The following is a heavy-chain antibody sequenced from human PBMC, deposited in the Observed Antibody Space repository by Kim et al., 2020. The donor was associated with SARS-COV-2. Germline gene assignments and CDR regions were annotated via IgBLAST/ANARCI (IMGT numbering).Heavy chain of an antibody. Sequence: SETLSLTCAVYGGSFSGYYWSWICQPPGKGLEWIGEINHSGSTNYNPSLKSRVTISVDTSKNQFSLKLSSVTAADTAVYYCARATDFSSTSCYYYYSGMDVWGQGTPVTVSS. CDR2: INHSGST. D-gene: IGHD2-2*01. J-gene: IGHJ6*02. CDR1: GGSFSGYY. V-gene: IGHV4-34*01. CDR3: ARATDFSSTSCYYYYSGMDV.